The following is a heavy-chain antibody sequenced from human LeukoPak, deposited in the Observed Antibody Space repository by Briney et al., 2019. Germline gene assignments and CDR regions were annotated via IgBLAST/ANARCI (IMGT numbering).Heavy chain of an antibody. CDR1: GYSFTSYW. D-gene: IGHD3-10*01. V-gene: IGHV5-51*01. Sequence: PGESLKISCKGSGYSFTSYWIDWVRPVPGKGLELMGIIYPGGWATRKRPSFEGQVNTAAVKSICTSYLQWTSLKASDTTMYYCTRGAGNGAYGSGSYPGLHDYWGQGTLVTVSS. J-gene: IGHJ4*02. CDR3: TRGAGNGAYGSGSYPGLHDY. CDR2: IYPGGWAT.